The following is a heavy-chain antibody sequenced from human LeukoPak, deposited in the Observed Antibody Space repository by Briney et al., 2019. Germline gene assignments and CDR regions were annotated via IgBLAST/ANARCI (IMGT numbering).Heavy chain of an antibody. V-gene: IGHV1-69*04. CDR3: TVAGTGMLDY. CDR1: GGTFSSYA. Sequence: GASVTVSCKASGGTFSSYAISWVRQAPGQGLEWMGRIIPIFGIANYAQKFQGRVTITADKSTSTAYMELSSLRSEDTAVYCCTVAGTGMLDYWGQGTLVTVSS. CDR2: IIPIFGIA. D-gene: IGHD6-19*01. J-gene: IGHJ4*02.